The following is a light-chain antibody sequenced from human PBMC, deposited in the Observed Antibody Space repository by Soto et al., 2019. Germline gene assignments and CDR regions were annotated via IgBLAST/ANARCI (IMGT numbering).Light chain of an antibody. CDR2: AAS. V-gene: IGKV1-12*01. J-gene: IGKJ5*01. Sequence: DIQLTKSPPSLSASVGDRVTIACRASQGIISWLAWYQQKPGKAPKLLIYAASSLQSGVPSRFSGSGSGTDFTLTISSLQPEDFATYYCQQANSFPLTFGQGTRLEIK. CDR3: QQANSFPLT. CDR1: QGIISW.